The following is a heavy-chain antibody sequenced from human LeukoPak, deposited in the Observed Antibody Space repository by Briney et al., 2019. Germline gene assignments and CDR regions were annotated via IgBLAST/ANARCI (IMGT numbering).Heavy chain of an antibody. CDR3: ARDGFVSGYSRRGLVYFDY. CDR1: GFTFSSYS. CDR2: ISSSSSYI. Sequence: GGSLRFSCAASGFTFSSYSMNWVRQAPGKGLEWVSSISSSSSYIYYADSVKGRFTISRDNAKNSLYLQMNSLRAEDTAVYYCARDGFVSGYSRRGLVYFDYWGQGTLVTVSS. D-gene: IGHD3-22*01. J-gene: IGHJ4*02. V-gene: IGHV3-21*01.